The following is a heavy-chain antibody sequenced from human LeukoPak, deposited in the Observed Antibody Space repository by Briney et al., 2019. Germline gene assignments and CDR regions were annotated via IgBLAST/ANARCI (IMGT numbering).Heavy chain of an antibody. CDR1: GASIRSYF. D-gene: IGHD1-1*01. CDR2: FYTSANT. J-gene: IGHJ5*02. Sequence: SGTLSLTCSVSGASIRSYFWSWIRQSPGRGLEWIGNFYTSANTIYNPSLQSRVTISVDTSKNEFSLRLTSVTAADTAVYYCARRRTGTTHNWFDPWGQRTLVSVSS. CDR3: ARRRTGTTHNWFDP. V-gene: IGHV4-4*09.